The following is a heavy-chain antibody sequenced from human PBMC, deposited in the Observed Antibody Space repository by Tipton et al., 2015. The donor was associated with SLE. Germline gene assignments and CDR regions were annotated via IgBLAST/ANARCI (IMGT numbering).Heavy chain of an antibody. D-gene: IGHD7-27*01. CDR1: GFTFSGYA. Sequence: SLRLSCAASGFTFSGYAMHWVRQAPGKGLEWVAVISYDGSNKYYADSVKGRFTISRDNSKNTLYLQMNSLRAEDTAVYYCARDLTGGENYFDYWGQGTLVTVSS. J-gene: IGHJ4*02. CDR3: ARDLTGGENYFDY. V-gene: IGHV3-30-3*01. CDR2: ISYDGSNK.